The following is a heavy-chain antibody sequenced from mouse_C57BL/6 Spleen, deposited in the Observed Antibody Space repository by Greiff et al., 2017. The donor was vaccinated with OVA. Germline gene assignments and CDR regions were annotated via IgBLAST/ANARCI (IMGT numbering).Heavy chain of an antibody. CDR1: GYTFTSYW. D-gene: IGHD1-1*01. V-gene: IGHV1-72*01. CDR2: IDPNSGGT. J-gene: IGHJ3*01. CDR3: AREGGRSALDY. Sequence: VQLQQPGAELVKPGASVKLSCKASGYTFTSYWMHWVKQRPGRGLEWMGRIDPNSGGTKYNEKFKSKATLTVDKPTSTVYMQLRRLTSEDSAVYTCAREGGRSALDYWGQGTLVTVSA.